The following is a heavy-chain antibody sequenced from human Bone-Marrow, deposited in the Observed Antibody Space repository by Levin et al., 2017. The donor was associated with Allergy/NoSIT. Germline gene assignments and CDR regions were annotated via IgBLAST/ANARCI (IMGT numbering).Heavy chain of an antibody. CDR1: GGSFSGYY. CDR2: INHSGST. J-gene: IGHJ4*02. V-gene: IGHV4-34*01. Sequence: SETLSLTCAVYGGSFSGYYWSWIRQPPGKGLEWIGEINHSGSTNYNPSLKSRVTISVDTSKNQFSLKLSSVTAADTAVYYCASSSTLYYFDYWGQGTLVTVSS. CDR3: ASSSTLYYFDY. D-gene: IGHD1-1*01.